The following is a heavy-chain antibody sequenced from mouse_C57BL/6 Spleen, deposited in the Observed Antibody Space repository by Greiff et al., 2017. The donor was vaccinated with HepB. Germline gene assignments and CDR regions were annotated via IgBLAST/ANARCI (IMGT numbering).Heavy chain of an antibody. Sequence: QVQLQQSGPELVKPGASVKISCKASGYAFSSSWMNWVKQRPGKGLEWIGRIYPGDGDTNYNGKFKGKATLTADKSSSTAYMQLSSLTSEDSAVYFCANYYGSRLDYWGQGTTLTVSS. V-gene: IGHV1-82*01. D-gene: IGHD1-1*01. J-gene: IGHJ2*01. CDR3: ANYYGSRLDY. CDR2: IYPGDGDT. CDR1: GYAFSSSW.